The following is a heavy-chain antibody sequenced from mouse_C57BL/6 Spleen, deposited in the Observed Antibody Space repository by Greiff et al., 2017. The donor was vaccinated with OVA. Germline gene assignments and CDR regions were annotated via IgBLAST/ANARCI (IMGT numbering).Heavy chain of an antibody. Sequence: QVHVKQPGAELVKPGASVKMSCKASGYTFTSYWITWVKQRPGQGLEWIGDIYPGSGSTNYNEKFKSKATLTVDTSSSTAYMQLSSLTSEDSAVYYCARSYYGSSEGFAYWGQGTLVTVSA. V-gene: IGHV1-55*01. CDR3: ARSYYGSSEGFAY. J-gene: IGHJ3*01. CDR1: GYTFTSYW. CDR2: IYPGSGST. D-gene: IGHD1-1*01.